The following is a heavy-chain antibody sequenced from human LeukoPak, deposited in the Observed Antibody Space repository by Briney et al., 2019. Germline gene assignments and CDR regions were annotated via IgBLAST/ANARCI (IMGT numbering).Heavy chain of an antibody. Sequence: PGGSLRLSCAASGFTFSSYAMSWVRQAPGKGLEWVSAISGSGGSTYYADSVKGRFTISRDNAKNSLYLQMNSLRAEDTAVYYCARDHSADFWSGYTDYWGQGTLVTVSS. CDR1: GFTFSSYA. CDR2: ISGSGGST. CDR3: ARDHSADFWSGYTDY. D-gene: IGHD3-3*01. V-gene: IGHV3-23*01. J-gene: IGHJ4*02.